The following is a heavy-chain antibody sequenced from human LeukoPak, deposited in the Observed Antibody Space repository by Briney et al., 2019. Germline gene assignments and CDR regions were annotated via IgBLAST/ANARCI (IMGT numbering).Heavy chain of an antibody. V-gene: IGHV3-48*01. Sequence: GGSLRLSCAASGFTFSSYWMSWVRQAPGKGLEWVSYISSSSSTIYYADSVKGRFTISRDNAKNSLYLQMNSLRAEDTAVYYCAREGITVSHDLDYWGQGTLVTVSS. CDR3: AREGITVSHDLDY. J-gene: IGHJ4*02. D-gene: IGHD3-16*01. CDR2: ISSSSSTI. CDR1: GFTFSSYW.